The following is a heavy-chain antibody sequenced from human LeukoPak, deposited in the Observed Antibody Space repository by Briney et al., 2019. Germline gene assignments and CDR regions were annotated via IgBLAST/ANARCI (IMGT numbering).Heavy chain of an antibody. J-gene: IGHJ6*03. CDR3: ARGYTGYSSSWTVFYYYYYYMDV. Sequence: ASVKVSCKASGYTFTGYYMHWVRQAPGQGLEWMGWINPNSGGTDYAQKFQGRVTMTRDTSISTVYMELSSLRSDDTAVYYCARGYTGYSSSWTVFYYYYYYMDVWGKGTTVTVSS. CDR1: GYTFTGYY. V-gene: IGHV1-2*02. D-gene: IGHD6-13*01. CDR2: INPNSGGT.